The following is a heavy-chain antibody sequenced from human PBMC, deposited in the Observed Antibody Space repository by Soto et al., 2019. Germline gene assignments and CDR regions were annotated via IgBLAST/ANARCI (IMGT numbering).Heavy chain of an antibody. V-gene: IGHV4-31*03. Sequence: QVQLQESGPGLVKPSQTLSLTCTVSGGSINSGGYYWSWIRQHPGKGLELIGYIYSSGSTYYNPSLKSRVTISLDTSKNHFSLELSSVTAAYKAVDSCARVSDWFDPWGQGTLVTVSS. CDR3: ARVSDWFDP. J-gene: IGHJ5*02. CDR2: IYSSGST. CDR1: GGSINSGGYY.